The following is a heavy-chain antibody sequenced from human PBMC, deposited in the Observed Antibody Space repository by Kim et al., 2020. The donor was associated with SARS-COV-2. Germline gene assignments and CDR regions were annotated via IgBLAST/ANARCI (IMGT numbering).Heavy chain of an antibody. V-gene: IGHV4-4*07. CDR2: FYTSGPT. Sequence: SETLSLTCTVSGGSISSGYWTWIRQPAGKGLEWIGRFYTSGPTNHNPSLKSRVAMSVDTSKNQFSLNLNSVTAADTAVYYCARGGVGATAFDAWGLGTVVTVSS. CDR3: ARGGVGATAFDA. J-gene: IGHJ3*01. D-gene: IGHD1-26*01. CDR1: GGSISSGY.